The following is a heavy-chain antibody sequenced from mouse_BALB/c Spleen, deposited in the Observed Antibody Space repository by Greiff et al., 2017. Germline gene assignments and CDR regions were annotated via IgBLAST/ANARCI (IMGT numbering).Heavy chain of an antibody. CDR1: GFNIKDYY. CDR3: ARGNGSYYFDY. J-gene: IGHJ2*01. CDR2: IDPENGNT. Sequence: VQLQQSGAELVRPGALVKLSCKASGFNIKDYYMHWVKQRPEQGLEWIGWIDPENGNTIYDPKFQGKASITADTSSNTAYLQLSSLTSEDTAVYYCARGNGSYYFDYWGQGTTLTVSS. V-gene: IGHV14-1*02. D-gene: IGHD1-1*02.